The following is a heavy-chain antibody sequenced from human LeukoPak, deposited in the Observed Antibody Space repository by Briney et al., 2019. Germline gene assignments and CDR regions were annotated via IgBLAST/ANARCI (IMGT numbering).Heavy chain of an antibody. D-gene: IGHD4-17*01. V-gene: IGHV3-21*01. J-gene: IGHJ4*02. Sequence: GGSLRLSCTASGFTFNSYTMNWVRQAPGKGLEWVSSISSSSSYIYYTDSLKGRFTISRDNAKNSLYLQMNSLRAEDTAVYYCAKDPWTPVTTPSLDYWGQGALVTVSS. CDR3: AKDPWTPVTTPSLDY. CDR1: GFTFNSYT. CDR2: ISSSSSYI.